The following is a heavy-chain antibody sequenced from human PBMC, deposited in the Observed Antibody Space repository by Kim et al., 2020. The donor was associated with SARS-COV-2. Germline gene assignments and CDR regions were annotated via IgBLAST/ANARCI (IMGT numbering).Heavy chain of an antibody. CDR2: ISYDGSNK. D-gene: IGHD3-10*01. J-gene: IGHJ6*02. Sequence: GGSLRLSCAASGFTFSSYAMHWVRQAPGKGLEWVAVISYDGSNKYYADSVKGRFTISRDNSKNTLYLQMNSLRAEDTAVYYCAMVRGGGYYYYGMDVWGQGPPVPVSS. V-gene: IGHV3-30*04. CDR1: GFTFSSYA. CDR3: AMVRGGGYYYYGMDV.